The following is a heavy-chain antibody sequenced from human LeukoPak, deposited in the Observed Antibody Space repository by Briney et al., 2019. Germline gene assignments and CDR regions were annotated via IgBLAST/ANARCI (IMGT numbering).Heavy chain of an antibody. CDR2: IYHSGST. D-gene: IGHD6-19*01. Sequence: PSGTLSLTCTVSGYSISSGYYWGWIRQPPGKGLEWIGSIYHSGSTYYNPSLKSRVTVSVDTSKNQFSLKLSSVTAADTAVYYCATVGGVGYSSGWYGVYWGQGTLVTVSS. J-gene: IGHJ4*02. V-gene: IGHV4-38-2*02. CDR1: GYSISSGYY. CDR3: ATVGGVGYSSGWYGVY.